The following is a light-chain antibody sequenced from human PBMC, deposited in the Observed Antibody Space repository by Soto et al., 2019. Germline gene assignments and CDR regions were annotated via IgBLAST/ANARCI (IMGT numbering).Light chain of an antibody. Sequence: DIQMTQSPSSLSASVGDRVTITCRASQSISNYLNWYQQKPGKAPTLLINAASGLQSGVPSRFNGSGSGTVFRLTFTSLQPEDLATYYCQQSYRSPYTFGQGTKLEIK. V-gene: IGKV1-39*01. CDR2: AAS. CDR3: QQSYRSPYT. CDR1: QSISNY. J-gene: IGKJ2*01.